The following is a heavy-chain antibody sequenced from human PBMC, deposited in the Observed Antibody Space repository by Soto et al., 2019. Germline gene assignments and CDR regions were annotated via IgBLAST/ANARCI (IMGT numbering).Heavy chain of an antibody. J-gene: IGHJ4*02. Sequence: QLQLQESGSGLVNPSQTLSLTCTVSGSSITSGSYSCSWIRQAPGKGLEWIGNIHVTGYTAFSPSLKRRVTMSVDTTKQQFSLNGNSVAAADTAVYFCARGGALRPNGHVPLAFGGQGPLFPFSS. CDR3: ARGGALRPNGHVPLAF. D-gene: IGHD1-26*01. CDR2: IHVTGYT. V-gene: IGHV4-30-2*01. CDR1: GSSITSGSYS.